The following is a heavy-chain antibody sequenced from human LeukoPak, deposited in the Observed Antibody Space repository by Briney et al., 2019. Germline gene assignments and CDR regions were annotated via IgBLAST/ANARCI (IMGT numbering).Heavy chain of an antibody. D-gene: IGHD6-13*01. CDR2: IYYSGST. CDR3: ARIGYSSSWYVDY. CDR1: GGSISSGGYS. J-gene: IGHJ4*02. V-gene: IGHV4-30-4*07. Sequence: PSQTLSLTCAVSGGSISSGGYSWSWIRQPPGKGLEWIGYIYYSGSTNYNPSLKSRVTISVDTSRNQFSLKLSSVTAADTAVYYCARIGYSSSWYVDYWGQGTLVTVSS.